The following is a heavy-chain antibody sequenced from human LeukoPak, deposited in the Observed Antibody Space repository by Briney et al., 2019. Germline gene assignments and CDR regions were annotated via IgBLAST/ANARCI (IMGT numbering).Heavy chain of an antibody. J-gene: IGHJ4*02. Sequence: ASVKVSCKASGYTFTSYYMHWVRQAPGQGLEWMGIISPSGGSTSYAQKFQGRVTMTRDTSTSTVYMELSSLRSEDTAVYYCARRGGSGWYDYWGQGTLVTVSS. CDR2: ISPSGGST. CDR1: GYTFTSYY. V-gene: IGHV1-46*01. CDR3: ARRGGSGWYDY. D-gene: IGHD6-19*01.